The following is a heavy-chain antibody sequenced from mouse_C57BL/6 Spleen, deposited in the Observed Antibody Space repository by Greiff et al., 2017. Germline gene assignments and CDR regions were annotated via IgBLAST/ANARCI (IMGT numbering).Heavy chain of an antibody. D-gene: IGHD4-1*01. CDR2: ISSGSSTI. V-gene: IGHV5-17*01. Sequence: EVQLQESGGGLVKPGGSLKLSCAASGFTFSDYGMHWVRQAPEKGLEWVAYISSGSSTIYYADTVKGRFTISRDNAKNTLFLQMTSLRSEDTAMYYCARTVLYAMDYWGQGTSVTVSS. CDR3: ARTVLYAMDY. J-gene: IGHJ4*01. CDR1: GFTFSDYG.